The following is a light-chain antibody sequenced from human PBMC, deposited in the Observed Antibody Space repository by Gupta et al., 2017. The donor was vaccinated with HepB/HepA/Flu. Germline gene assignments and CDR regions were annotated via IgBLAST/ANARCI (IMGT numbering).Light chain of an antibody. V-gene: IGLV4-60*03. Sequence: QPVLTQSSSASASLGSSVKPTCTLSSGHSSYIIAWHQQQQGKAPRYLSELEYSGGYNKGSRVPGRFAGSTDRGEGHLTMADVQSESGGAYYGGRWDREVFGGGTKLTVL. J-gene: IGLJ2*01. CDR1: SGHSSYI. CDR3: GRWDREV. CDR2: LEYSGGY.